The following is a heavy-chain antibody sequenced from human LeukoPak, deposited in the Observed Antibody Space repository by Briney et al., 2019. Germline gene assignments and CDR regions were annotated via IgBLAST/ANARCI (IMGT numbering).Heavy chain of an antibody. J-gene: IGHJ4*02. Sequence: GGSLRLSCAAPGFTFDDYAMHWVRRAPGKGLEWVSGISWNSGRIGYVDSVKGRFTISRDNAKDSLYLQMNSLKPEDMAVYYCAKSTYYDFWSGYLDYWGQGTRVTVSS. V-gene: IGHV3-9*03. CDR2: ISWNSGRI. D-gene: IGHD3-3*01. CDR3: AKSTYYDFWSGYLDY. CDR1: GFTFDDYA.